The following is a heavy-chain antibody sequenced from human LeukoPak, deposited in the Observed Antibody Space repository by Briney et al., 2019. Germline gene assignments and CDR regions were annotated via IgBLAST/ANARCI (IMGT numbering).Heavy chain of an antibody. CDR2: IYYSGST. J-gene: IGHJ4*02. D-gene: IGHD6-19*01. Sequence: SETLSLTCTVSGGSISSYYWSWIRQPPGKGLEWIGYIYYSGSTNYNPSLKSRVTISVDTSKNQFSLKLSSVTAADTAVYYCARAAPEQWLPTGFDYWGQGTLVTVSS. CDR3: ARAAPEQWLPTGFDY. CDR1: GGSISSYY. V-gene: IGHV4-59*01.